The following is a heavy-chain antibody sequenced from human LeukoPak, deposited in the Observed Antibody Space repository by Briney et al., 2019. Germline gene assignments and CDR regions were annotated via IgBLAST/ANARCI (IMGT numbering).Heavy chain of an antibody. CDR3: AKDSPLVVPAAINYDAFDI. D-gene: IGHD2-2*01. CDR2: ISTSSSYI. J-gene: IGHJ3*02. V-gene: IGHV3-21*01. Sequence: GGSLRLSCAGSGFTFSSFNMKWVRQAPGKGLEWVSSISTSSSYICYADSVKGRFTISRDNPKNSLYLQMNSLRADDTAVYYCAKDSPLVVPAAINYDAFDIGAQGTMVPVFS. CDR1: GFTFSSFN.